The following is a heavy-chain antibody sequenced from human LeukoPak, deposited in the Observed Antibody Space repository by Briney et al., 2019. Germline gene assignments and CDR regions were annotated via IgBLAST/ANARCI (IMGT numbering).Heavy chain of an antibody. J-gene: IGHJ3*02. Sequence: SQTLSLTCTASGGSISSGGYYWSWIRQHPGKGLEWIGYIYYSGSTYYNPSLKSRVTISVDTSKNQFSLKLSSVTAADTAVYYCARDFGGYDFRAFDIWAKGQWSPSLQ. CDR2: IYYSGST. D-gene: IGHD5-12*01. V-gene: IGHV4-31*03. CDR3: ARDFGGYDFRAFDI. CDR1: GGSISSGGYY.